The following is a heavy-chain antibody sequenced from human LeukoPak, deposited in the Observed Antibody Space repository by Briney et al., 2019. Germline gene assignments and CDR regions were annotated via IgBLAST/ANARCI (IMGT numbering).Heavy chain of an antibody. J-gene: IGHJ3*02. CDR3: ASLRRQTNAFDI. V-gene: IGHV4-59*08. CDR2: ILYSGNT. Sequence: PSETLSLTCSVSSGSISPYYWSWIRQPPGKGLEWIGYILYSGNTNYNPSLKSRVTISLDTSKKQFSLKLNSVTAADTAVYYCASLRRQTNAFDIWGQGTMVTVSS. CDR1: SGSISPYY.